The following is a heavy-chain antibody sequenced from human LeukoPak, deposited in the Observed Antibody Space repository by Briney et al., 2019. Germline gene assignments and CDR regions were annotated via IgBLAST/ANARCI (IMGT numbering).Heavy chain of an antibody. D-gene: IGHD2-2*01. Sequence: SVKVSCKTSGYTFTDYYMHWVRQAPGQGLEWMGGIIPIFGTANYAQKFQGRVTITTDESTSTAYMELSSLRSEDTAVYYCARDWVQEYCSSTSCYDWFDPWGQGTLVTVSS. CDR1: GYTFTDYY. CDR2: IIPIFGTA. CDR3: ARDWVQEYCSSTSCYDWFDP. V-gene: IGHV1-69*05. J-gene: IGHJ5*02.